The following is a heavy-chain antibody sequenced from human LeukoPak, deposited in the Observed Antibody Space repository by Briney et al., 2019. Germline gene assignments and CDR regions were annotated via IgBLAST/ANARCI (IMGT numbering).Heavy chain of an antibody. V-gene: IGHV3-21*01. J-gene: IGHJ4*02. CDR2: ISSSSSYI. CDR3: ARVIAAHSY. D-gene: IGHD6-6*01. CDR1: GFTFDDYA. Sequence: GGSLRLSCAASGFTFDDYAIHWVRQAPGKGLEWVSSISSSSSYIYYADSVKGRFTISRDNAKNSLYLQMNSLRAEDTAVYYCARVIAAHSYWGQGTLVTVSS.